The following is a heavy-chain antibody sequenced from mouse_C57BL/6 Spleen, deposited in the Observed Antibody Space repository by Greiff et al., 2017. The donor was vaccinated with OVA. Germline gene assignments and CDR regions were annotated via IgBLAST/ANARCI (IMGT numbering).Heavy chain of an antibody. CDR3: ERNYGNSRFSC. V-gene: IGHV1-26*01. J-gene: IGHJ3*01. CDR2: INPNNGGT. D-gene: IGHD2-1*01. Sequence: EVQLQQSGPELVKPGASVKLSCKASGYTFTDYYMNWVKQSHGTSLEWIAGINPNNGGTSYNQKCKGKATLTVDKSSSTAYMELRSLTSEDSAVDYCERNYGNSRFSCWGQGTLVTVAA. CDR1: GYTFTDYY.